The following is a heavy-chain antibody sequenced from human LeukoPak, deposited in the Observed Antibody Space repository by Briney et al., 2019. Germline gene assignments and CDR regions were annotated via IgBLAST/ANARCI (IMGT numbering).Heavy chain of an antibody. D-gene: IGHD3-9*01. J-gene: IGHJ4*02. Sequence: PSETLSLTCTVSGYSISSGYYWGWIRQPPGKGLEWIGSFYHSGSTYYNPSLKSRVTISVDTSKNQFSLKLNSVTAADTAVYYCVRDEEGTSLGVRTLRYLAYFDYWGQGTLVTVSS. CDR2: FYHSGST. CDR3: VRDEEGTSLGVRTLRYLAYFDY. CDR1: GYSISSGYY. V-gene: IGHV4-38-2*02.